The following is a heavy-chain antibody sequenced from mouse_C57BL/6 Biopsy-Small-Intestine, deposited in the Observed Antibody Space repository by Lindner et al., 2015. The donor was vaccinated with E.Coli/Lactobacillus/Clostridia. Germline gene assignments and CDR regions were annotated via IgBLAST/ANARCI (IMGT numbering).Heavy chain of an antibody. V-gene: IGHV10-1*01. CDR1: GFSFNTYA. Sequence: VQLQESGGGLVQPKGSLKLSCAASGFSFNTYAMNWVRQAPGKGLEWVARIRSKSNNYATYYADSVKDRFTTSRDNAKNTLFLQMTSLRSEDTAMYYCARKSLFAYWGQGTLVTVSA. J-gene: IGHJ3*01. CDR3: ARKSLFAY. CDR2: IRSKSNNYAT.